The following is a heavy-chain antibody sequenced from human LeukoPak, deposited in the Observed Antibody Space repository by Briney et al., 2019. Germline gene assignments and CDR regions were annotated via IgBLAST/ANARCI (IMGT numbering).Heavy chain of an antibody. D-gene: IGHD4-17*01. CDR1: GFTFSSCE. V-gene: IGHV3-53*01. J-gene: IGHJ3*02. CDR3: ATTRYDAFDI. CDR2: IYSGGST. Sequence: PGGSLRLSCAASGFTFSSCEMNWVRQAPGKGLEWVSLIYSGGSTYYADSVRGRFTISRDNSKDTLCLQMNSLRAEDTAVYYCATTRYDAFDIWGQGTMVTVSS.